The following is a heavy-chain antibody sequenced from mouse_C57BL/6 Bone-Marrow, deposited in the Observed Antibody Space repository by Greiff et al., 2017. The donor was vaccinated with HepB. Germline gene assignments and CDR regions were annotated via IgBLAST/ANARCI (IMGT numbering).Heavy chain of an antibody. V-gene: IGHV1-15*01. CDR1: GYTFTDYE. D-gene: IGHD2-3*01. J-gene: IGHJ3*01. CDR3: TRSDDGYYSYWFAY. CDR2: IDPETGGT. Sequence: QVQLKQSGAELVRPGASVTLSCKASGYTFTDYEMHWVKQTPVHGLEWIGAIDPETGGTAYNQKFKGKAILTADKSSSTAYMELRSLTSEDSAVYYCTRSDDGYYSYWFAYWGQGTLVTVSA.